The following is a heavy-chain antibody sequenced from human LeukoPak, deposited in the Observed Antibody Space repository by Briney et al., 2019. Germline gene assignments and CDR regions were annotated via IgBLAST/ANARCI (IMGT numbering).Heavy chain of an antibody. CDR3: ARQERDWFDP. CDR1: GGSISSYY. Sequence: PSETLSLTCTVSGGSISSYYWSWIRQPPGEGLEWIGYIYYSGSTNYNPSLKSRVTISVDTSKNQFSLKLSSVTAADTAVYYCARQERDWFDPWGQGTLDTVSS. V-gene: IGHV4-59*01. CDR2: IYYSGST. J-gene: IGHJ5*02.